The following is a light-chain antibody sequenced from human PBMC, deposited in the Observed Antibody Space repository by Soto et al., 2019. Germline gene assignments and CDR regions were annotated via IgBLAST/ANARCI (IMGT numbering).Light chain of an antibody. CDR3: LTYNSGLWT. CDR2: AAS. CDR1: RDITNH. J-gene: IGKJ1*01. Sequence: DIQMTQSPSSLSASVGDRVTFTCRASRDITNHLAWYQQKPGKVPKLLIYAASTLQSGVPSRFSGSGSGTDFTLTIGSLQPEDDATYFCLTYNSGLWTFGQGTKVEIK. V-gene: IGKV1-27*01.